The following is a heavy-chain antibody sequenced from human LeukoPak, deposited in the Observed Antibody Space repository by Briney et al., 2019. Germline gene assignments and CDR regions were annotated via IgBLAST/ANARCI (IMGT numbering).Heavy chain of an antibody. CDR2: ISWNSGSI. CDR1: GFTFSTYA. V-gene: IGHV3-9*01. CDR3: ARSGSYHYYYYYMDV. J-gene: IGHJ6*03. Sequence: GGSLRLSCAASGFTFSTYAMSWVRRAPGKGLEWVSGISWNSGSIGYADSVKGRFTISRDNAKNSLYLQMNSLRAEDTALYYCARSGSYHYYYYYMDVWGKGTTVTISS. D-gene: IGHD3-10*01.